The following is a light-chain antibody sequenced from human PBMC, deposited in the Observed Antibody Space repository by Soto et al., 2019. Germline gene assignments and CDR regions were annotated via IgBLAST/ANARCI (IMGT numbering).Light chain of an antibody. CDR1: ISDVGGYNY. Sequence: QSVLTQPRSVSGSPGQSVTISCTGTISDVGGYNYVSWYQHHPGKAPKLLISDVTKRPSWVPDRFSGSKSGNTASLTVSGLQAEDEADYYCSSYGGRNIVIFGGGTKLTVL. V-gene: IGLV2-11*01. CDR3: SSYGGRNIVI. CDR2: DVT. J-gene: IGLJ2*01.